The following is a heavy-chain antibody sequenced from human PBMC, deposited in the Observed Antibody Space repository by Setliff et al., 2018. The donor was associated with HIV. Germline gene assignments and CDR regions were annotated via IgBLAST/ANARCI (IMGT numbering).Heavy chain of an antibody. CDR2: INHSGST. J-gene: IGHJ5*02. Sequence: SETLSLTCAVYGGSFSGYYWSWIRQPPGKGLEWIGEINHSGSTNYNPSLKSRVTISVDTSKNQFSLKLSSVAAADTAVYYCARLVATLRYNWFDPWGQGTLVTVSS. CDR3: ARLVATLRYNWFDP. CDR1: GGSFSGYY. V-gene: IGHV4-34*01. D-gene: IGHD5-12*01.